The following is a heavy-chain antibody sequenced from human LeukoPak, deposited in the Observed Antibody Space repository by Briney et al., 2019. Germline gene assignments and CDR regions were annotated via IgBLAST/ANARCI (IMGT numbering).Heavy chain of an antibody. V-gene: IGHV3-33*01. CDR2: IWYDGSNK. D-gene: IGHD2-2*01. J-gene: IGHJ6*02. CDR1: GFTFSSYG. Sequence: GGSLRLSCAASGFTFSSYGMHWVRQAPGKGLEWVAVIWYDGSNKYYADSVKGRFTIPRDKSKNTLYLQMNSLRAEDTGVYYCARGVGSASYYGMDVWGQGTTVIVSS. CDR3: ARGVGSASYYGMDV.